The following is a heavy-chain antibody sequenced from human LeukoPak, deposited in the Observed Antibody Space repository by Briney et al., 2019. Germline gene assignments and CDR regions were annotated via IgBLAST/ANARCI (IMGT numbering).Heavy chain of an antibody. D-gene: IGHD3-10*01. J-gene: IGHJ4*02. CDR3: ARDFAREFTIDY. CDR2: ISSSSNII. V-gene: IGHV3-48*01. CDR1: GFTFSNYN. Sequence: PGGSLRLSCAASGFTFSNYNMNWVRQPPGKGLQWVSHISSSSNIIYYAGSVKGRFTISRDNAKNSLFLQMNSLRAEDTAVYYCARDFAREFTIDYWGQGTLVTVSS.